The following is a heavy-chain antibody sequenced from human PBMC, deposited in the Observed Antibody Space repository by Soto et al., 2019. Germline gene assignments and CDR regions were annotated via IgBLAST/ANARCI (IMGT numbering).Heavy chain of an antibody. Sequence: SGPTVVNPTQTLTLTCTFSGFSLSTSGMCVSWIRQPPGKALEWLARIDWDDDKYYSTSLKTRLTISKDTSKNQVVLTMTNMDPVDTATYYCARSGYYYDSSGYQIGAFDIWGQGTMVTVSS. CDR1: GFSLSTSGMC. D-gene: IGHD3-22*01. CDR2: IDWDDDK. CDR3: ARSGYYYDSSGYQIGAFDI. V-gene: IGHV2-70*11. J-gene: IGHJ3*02.